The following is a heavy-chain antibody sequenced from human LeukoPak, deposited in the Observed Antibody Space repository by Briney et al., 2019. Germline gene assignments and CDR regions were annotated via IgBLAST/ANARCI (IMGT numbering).Heavy chain of an antibody. J-gene: IGHJ3*02. D-gene: IGHD5-18*01. V-gene: IGHV3-30*18. CDR2: ISYDGSHI. CDR3: AKTRGYSYSDAYDI. Sequence: PGKSLRLSCAASGFTFSTYGMHWVRQAPGKGPEWVAVISYDGSHIYYADSVKGRFTISRDNSKSTLYLQMNSLRAEDTAVYFCAKTRGYSYSDAYDIWGQGTLVTVSS. CDR1: GFTFSTYG.